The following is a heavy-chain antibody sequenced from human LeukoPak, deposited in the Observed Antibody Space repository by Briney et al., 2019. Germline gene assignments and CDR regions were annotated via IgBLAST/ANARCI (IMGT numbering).Heavy chain of an antibody. J-gene: IGHJ4*02. Sequence: GGSQRLSCAASGFTFSSYWMHWVRQAPGKGLVWVSRINSDGSSTNYADSVKGRFTISRDNAKNTLYLQMNSLRVVDTAVYYCARDHSWSGYPDYWGQGTQVTVSS. V-gene: IGHV3-74*01. CDR2: INSDGSST. CDR3: ARDHSWSGYPDY. D-gene: IGHD3-3*01. CDR1: GFTFSSYW.